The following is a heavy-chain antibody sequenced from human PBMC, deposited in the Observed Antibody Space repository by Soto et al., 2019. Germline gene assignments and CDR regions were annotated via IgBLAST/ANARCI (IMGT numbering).Heavy chain of an antibody. Sequence: XGSLRVSCAASGCNFSSHSMHWVRQAPGKGLEWVAVIWYDGSNQIYADSVKGRFTISRDNSKSALYLQMNSLRVDDTAVYYCERWGDWNRMDVWGQGTTVTVSS. D-gene: IGHD1-1*01. V-gene: IGHV3-33*01. CDR3: ERWGDWNRMDV. CDR1: GCNFSSHS. CDR2: IWYDGSNQ. J-gene: IGHJ6*02.